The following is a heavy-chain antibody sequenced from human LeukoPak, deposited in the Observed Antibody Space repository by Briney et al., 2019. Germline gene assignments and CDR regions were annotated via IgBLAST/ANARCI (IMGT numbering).Heavy chain of an antibody. D-gene: IGHD3-3*01. CDR3: AREGAITIFGVITNNWFDP. CDR2: IIPIFGTA. V-gene: IGHV1-69*13. Sequence: SVKVSCKASGGTFSSYAISWVRQAPGQGLEWMGGIIPIFGTANYAQKFQGRVTITADESTSTAYMELSSLRSEDTAVYYCAREGAITIFGVITNNWFDPWGQGTLVTVSS. J-gene: IGHJ5*02. CDR1: GGTFSSYA.